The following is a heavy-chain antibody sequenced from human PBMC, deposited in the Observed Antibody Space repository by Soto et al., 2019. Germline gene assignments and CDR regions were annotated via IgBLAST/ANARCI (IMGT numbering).Heavy chain of an antibody. V-gene: IGHV1-46*01. CDR3: ARESIALVPAALSHWFDP. Sequence: ASVKVSCKASGYTFTSYYIHWVRQAPGQGLERMGIINPSGSTTYAQKFQGRVTMTRDTSTSTVYMELSSLRSEDTAVYYCARESIALVPAALSHWFDPWGQGTLVTVSS. J-gene: IGHJ5*02. CDR1: GYTFTSYY. D-gene: IGHD2-2*01. CDR2: INPSGST.